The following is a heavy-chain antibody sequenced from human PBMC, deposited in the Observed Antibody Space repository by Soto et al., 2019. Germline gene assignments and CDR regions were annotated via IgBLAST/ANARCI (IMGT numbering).Heavy chain of an antibody. Sequence: ASVKVSCKASGYTFTSYGISWVRQAPGQGLEWMGWISAYNGNTNYAQKLQGRVTMTTDTSTSTAYMELRSLRSDDTAVYYCASGRYCISTSCSPYYYYGMDVWGQGTTVTVSS. V-gene: IGHV1-18*01. CDR3: ASGRYCISTSCSPYYYYGMDV. CDR1: GYTFTSYG. CDR2: ISAYNGNT. J-gene: IGHJ6*02. D-gene: IGHD2-2*01.